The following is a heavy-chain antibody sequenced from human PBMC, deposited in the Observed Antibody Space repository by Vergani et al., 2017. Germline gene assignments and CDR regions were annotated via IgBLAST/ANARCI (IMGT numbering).Heavy chain of an antibody. Sequence: QVLLVQSGAEVKKPGASVRVSCKTSGYTFTNYYIHWVRQAPGQGLEWMGIINPSGGSTTYAQQFQVRLTMTRDTSTITVYMDLSNLRSEDTAVYYCARPHGDILPPDPRRLDYWGQGTLVTVSS. D-gene: IGHD2/OR15-2a*01. CDR1: GYTFTNYY. CDR3: ARPHGDILPPDPRRLDY. V-gene: IGHV1-46*03. CDR2: INPSGGST. J-gene: IGHJ4*02.